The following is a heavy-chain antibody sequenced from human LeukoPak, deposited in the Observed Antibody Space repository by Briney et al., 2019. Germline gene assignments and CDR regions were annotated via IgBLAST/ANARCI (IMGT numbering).Heavy chain of an antibody. CDR1: GGSISSVDYY. Sequence: PSETLSLTCTVSGGSISSVDYYWSWIRQPPGKGLEWIGYIYYSGSTYYNPPLKSRVTISVDTSKNQFSLKLSSVTAADTAVYYCASSGMSGWFDPWGQGTLVTVSS. D-gene: IGHD1-26*01. CDR2: IYYSGST. V-gene: IGHV4-30-4*01. J-gene: IGHJ5*02. CDR3: ASSGMSGWFDP.